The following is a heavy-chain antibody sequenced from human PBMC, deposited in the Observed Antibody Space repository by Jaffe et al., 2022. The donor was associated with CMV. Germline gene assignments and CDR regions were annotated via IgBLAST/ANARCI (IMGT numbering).Heavy chain of an antibody. J-gene: IGHJ6*02. V-gene: IGHV3-53*01. CDR3: AAGSGYYYYGMDV. D-gene: IGHD1-26*01. CDR1: GFTVSSNY. Sequence: EVQLVESGGGLIQPGGSLRLSCAASGFTVSSNYMSWVRQAPGKGLEWVSVIYSGGSTYYADSVKGRFTISRDNSKNTLYLQMNSLRAEDTAVYYCAAGSGYYYYGMDVWGQGTTVTVSS. CDR2: IYSGGST.